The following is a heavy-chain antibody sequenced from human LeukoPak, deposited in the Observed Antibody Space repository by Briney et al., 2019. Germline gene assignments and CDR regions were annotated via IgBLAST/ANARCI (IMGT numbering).Heavy chain of an antibody. D-gene: IGHD3-10*01. Sequence: GGSLRLSCAASGFTFSSYAMHWVRQAPGKGLEWVAVISYDGSNKYYADSVKGRFTISRDNSKNTLYLQMNSLRAEDTAVYYCATHQYYYGSGSYATVKLSDPDYWGQGTLVTVSS. CDR3: ATHQYYYGSGSYATVKLSDPDY. CDR2: ISYDGSNK. J-gene: IGHJ4*02. CDR1: GFTFSSYA. V-gene: IGHV3-30*04.